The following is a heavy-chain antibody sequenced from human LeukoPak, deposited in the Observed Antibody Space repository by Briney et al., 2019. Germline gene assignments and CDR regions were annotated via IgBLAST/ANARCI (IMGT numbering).Heavy chain of an antibody. CDR2: IQYSGST. D-gene: IGHD3-9*01. Sequence: SETLSLTCTLSGGSITSSLYYWAWIRQTPGEGLEWIGTIQYSGSTYYNPSLRSRVTISADTSKNQFSLRLNSVTAADTVVYYCARHGPRLRSFDSLLYFDTWGQGTPGTVSS. CDR3: ARHGPRLRSFDSLLYFDT. J-gene: IGHJ4*02. CDR1: GGSITSSLYY. V-gene: IGHV4-39*01.